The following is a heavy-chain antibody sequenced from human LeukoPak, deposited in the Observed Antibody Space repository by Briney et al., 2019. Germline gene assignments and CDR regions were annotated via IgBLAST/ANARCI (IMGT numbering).Heavy chain of an antibody. V-gene: IGHV1-8*01. CDR3: ARTWGSLDY. J-gene: IGHJ4*02. CDR1: GYPFTSYD. CDR2: MNPNSGNT. Sequence: ASVKVSCKASGYPFTSYDINWVRQATGQGLEWMGWMNPNSGNTGYAQEFQGRVTMTRDTSISTAYMELSSLRSDDTAVYYCARTWGSLDYWGQGALVTVSS. D-gene: IGHD7-27*01.